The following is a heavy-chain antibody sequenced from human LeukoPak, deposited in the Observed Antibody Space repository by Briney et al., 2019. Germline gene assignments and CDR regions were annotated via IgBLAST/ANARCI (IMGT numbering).Heavy chain of an antibody. J-gene: IGHJ3*02. CDR3: AKLGTDAFDI. CDR2: INEDGSEK. V-gene: IGHV3-7*01. CDR1: GFTFRSYW. Sequence: GGSLRLSCAASGFTFRSYWMGWVRQAPGTGLEWVANINEDGSEKQYVDSVKGRFTISRDNAKTSLYLQMNSLRAEDTAVYYCAKLGTDAFDIWGQRTMVTVSS. D-gene: IGHD7-27*01.